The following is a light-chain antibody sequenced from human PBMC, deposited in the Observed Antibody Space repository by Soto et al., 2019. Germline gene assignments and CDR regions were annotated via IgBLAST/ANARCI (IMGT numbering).Light chain of an antibody. V-gene: IGLV1-40*01. CDR3: QSYDSSLIGSV. Sequence: QAVVAQPPSVSGAPGQRVTISCTGSNSNIGAGYNVHWYQQLPGTAPQLLIYNNISRPSGVPDRFSGSKSGTSASLAITGLQAEDEADYYCQSYDSSLIGSVFGGGTKLTVL. CDR2: NNI. J-gene: IGLJ2*01. CDR1: NSNIGAGYN.